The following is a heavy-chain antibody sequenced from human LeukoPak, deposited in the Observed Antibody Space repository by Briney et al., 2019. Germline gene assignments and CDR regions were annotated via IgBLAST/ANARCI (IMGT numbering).Heavy chain of an antibody. CDR2: ISWNSGGI. V-gene: IGHV3-9*03. Sequence: PGRSLRLSCAASGFTFDDYAMHWVRQAPGKGLEWVSGISWNSGGIGYADSVKGRFTISRDNAKNSLYLQTNSLRAEDMALYYCAKGRGLVLDWYFDLWGRGTLVTVSS. CDR3: AKGRGLVLDWYFDL. D-gene: IGHD6-19*01. CDR1: GFTFDDYA. J-gene: IGHJ2*01.